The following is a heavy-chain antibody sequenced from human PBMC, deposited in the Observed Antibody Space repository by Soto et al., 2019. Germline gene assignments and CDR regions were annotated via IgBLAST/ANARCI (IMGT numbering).Heavy chain of an antibody. Sequence: GGSLRLSCAASGFTFSSYGMHWARQAPGKGLEWVAVIWYDGSNKVYAESVKGRFTISRDNSKNTLYLQMNSLRAEDTAVYYCARDLSGDYGALDTWGQGTMVTVSS. V-gene: IGHV3-33*01. D-gene: IGHD4-17*01. J-gene: IGHJ3*02. CDR1: GFTFSSYG. CDR3: ARDLSGDYGALDT. CDR2: IWYDGSNK.